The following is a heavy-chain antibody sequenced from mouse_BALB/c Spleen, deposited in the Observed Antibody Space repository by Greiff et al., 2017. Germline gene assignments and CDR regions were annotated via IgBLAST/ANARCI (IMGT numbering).Heavy chain of an antibody. CDR1: GFSLTSYD. CDR3: VREGYGFWYFDV. V-gene: IGHV2-9-2*01. Sequence: VKVVESGPGLVAPSQSLSITCTVSGFSLTSYDISWIRQPPGKGLEWLGVIWTGGGTNYNSAFMSRLSISKDNSKSQVFLKMNSLQTDDTAIYYCVREGYGFWYFDVWGAGTTVTVSS. D-gene: IGHD2-10*02. CDR2: IWTGGGT. J-gene: IGHJ1*01.